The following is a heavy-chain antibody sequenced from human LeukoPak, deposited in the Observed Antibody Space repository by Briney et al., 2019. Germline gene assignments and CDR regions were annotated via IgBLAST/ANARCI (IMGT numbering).Heavy chain of an antibody. Sequence: SETLSLTCTVSGGSISSGDYYWSWIRQPPGKGLEWIGYIYYSGSTYYNPSLKSRVTISVDTSKNQFSLKLSSVTAADTAVYYCARVSTGARYYYGMDVWGQGTTVTVSS. V-gene: IGHV4-30-4*01. CDR1: GGSISSGDYY. CDR3: ARVSTGARYYYGMDV. D-gene: IGHD1-26*01. CDR2: IYYSGST. J-gene: IGHJ6*02.